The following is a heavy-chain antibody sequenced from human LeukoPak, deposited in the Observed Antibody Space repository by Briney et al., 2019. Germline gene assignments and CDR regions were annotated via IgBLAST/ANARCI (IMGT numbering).Heavy chain of an antibody. CDR1: GFTFSNYW. V-gene: IGHV3-74*01. J-gene: IGHJ4*02. Sequence: GGSLRLSCAASGFTFSNYWMHWVRQVPGKGLVWVSRINPGGSSTTYADSVRGRFTISRDNAKNTLYLQMDSLRAEDTGVYYCARSNQADDYWGQGTLVTVSS. CDR2: INPGGSST. CDR3: ARSNQADDY. D-gene: IGHD1-14*01.